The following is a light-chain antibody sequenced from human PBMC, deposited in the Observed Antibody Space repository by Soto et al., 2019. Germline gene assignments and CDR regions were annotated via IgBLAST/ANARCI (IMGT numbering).Light chain of an antibody. V-gene: IGLV1-40*01. Sequence: QSVLTQPPSVSGAPGQRVTISCTGSSSNIGAHFGVHWYQQLPETAPKLLIYGNNNRPSGVPDRFSGSKSGTSASLAITGLQAADEADYYCQSYDTSLSGVLFGGGTKLTVL. CDR2: GNN. CDR3: QSYDTSLSGVL. J-gene: IGLJ2*01. CDR1: SSNIGAHFG.